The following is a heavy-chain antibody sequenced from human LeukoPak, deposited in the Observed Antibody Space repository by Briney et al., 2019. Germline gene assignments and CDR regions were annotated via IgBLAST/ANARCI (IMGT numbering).Heavy chain of an antibody. CDR2: INWNGGRT. V-gene: IGHV3-20*04. Sequence: PGRSLRLSCAASGFTFDDYGMSWVRQAPGKGLEWVSGINWNGGRTGYADSVKGRFTIPRDNAKKSLYVQMNSLRAEDTALYYCAREYYGSGSYYNVGYWGQGTLVTVSS. CDR1: GFTFDDYG. D-gene: IGHD3-10*01. J-gene: IGHJ4*02. CDR3: AREYYGSGSYYNVGY.